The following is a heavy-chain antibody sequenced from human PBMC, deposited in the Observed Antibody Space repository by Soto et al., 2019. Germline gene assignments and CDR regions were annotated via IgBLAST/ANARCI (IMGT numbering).Heavy chain of an antibody. CDR3: ARDTPPTYY. J-gene: IGHJ4*02. Sequence: QVQLVQSGAEVKKPGASVKVSCKTSGYTFTSYHISWVRQAPGQGLAWMVWISAYNTNTNYAQKFQGRVTMPTYTLTSTAYMQLRSLRSDDTAVYYCARDTPPTYYWGQGTLVTVSS. V-gene: IGHV1-18*01. CDR2: ISAYNTNT. CDR1: GYTFTSYH.